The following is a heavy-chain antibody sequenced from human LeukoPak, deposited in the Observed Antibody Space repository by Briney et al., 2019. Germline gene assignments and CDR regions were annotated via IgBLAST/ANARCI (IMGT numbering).Heavy chain of an antibody. D-gene: IGHD1-7*01. CDR1: GFTLSNAW. CDR3: TRDKLELRQFDY. Sequence: GGSLRLSCTVSGFTLSNAWMSWVRQAPGKGLEWVGRIKSKTDGDTTDYAAPVKGRFTISRDDSKDTVYLQMNSLKTEDTAIYYCTRDKLELRQFDYWGQGTLATVSS. CDR2: IKSKTDGDTT. V-gene: IGHV3-15*01. J-gene: IGHJ4*02.